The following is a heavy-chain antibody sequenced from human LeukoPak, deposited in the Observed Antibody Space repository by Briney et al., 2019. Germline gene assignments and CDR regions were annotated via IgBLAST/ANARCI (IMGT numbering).Heavy chain of an antibody. Sequence: GGSLRLSCVASGFTVNTNFMNWVRQAPGKGLEWVGRIKSKTDGGTTDYVAPVKGRFTISRDDSKNTLYLQVNSLNTEDTAVYYCTTGNWGSFSYWGQGTLVTVSS. CDR2: IKSKTDGGTT. CDR1: GFTVNTNF. V-gene: IGHV3-15*01. J-gene: IGHJ4*02. CDR3: TTGNWGSFSY. D-gene: IGHD7-27*01.